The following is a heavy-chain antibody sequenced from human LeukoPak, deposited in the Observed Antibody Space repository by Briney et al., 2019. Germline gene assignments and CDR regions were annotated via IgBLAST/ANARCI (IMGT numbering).Heavy chain of an antibody. D-gene: IGHD6-13*01. Sequence: GGSLRLSCAASGFTFNSYAMSWVRQAPGKGLEWVSAISGSGGSTYYADSVKGRFTISRDNSKNTLYLQMNSLRAEDTAVYYCAKADYIAAAGPVDYWGQGTLVTVSS. CDR1: GFTFNSYA. J-gene: IGHJ4*02. CDR2: ISGSGGST. CDR3: AKADYIAAAGPVDY. V-gene: IGHV3-23*01.